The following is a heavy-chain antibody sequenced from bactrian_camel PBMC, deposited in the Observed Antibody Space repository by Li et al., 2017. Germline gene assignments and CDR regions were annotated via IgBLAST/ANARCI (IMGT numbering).Heavy chain of an antibody. CDR2: EEGDGTT. Sequence: HVQLVESGGGSVQAGESLRLSCDTSEFRFMVSCMAWFRQAPGQGREGVAVEEGDGTTFYADSVKGRFTISKDNAKNTLYLQMNSLKPEDTAMYYCAATMSTHWVSTWHYPLGHWGLGTQVTVS. J-gene: IGHJ4*01. V-gene: IGHV3S1*01. CDR1: EFRFMVSC. CDR3: AATMSTHWVSTWHYPLGH. D-gene: IGHD3*01.